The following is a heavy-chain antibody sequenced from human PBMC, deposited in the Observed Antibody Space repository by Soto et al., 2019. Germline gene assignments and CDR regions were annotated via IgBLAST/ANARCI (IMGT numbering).Heavy chain of an antibody. V-gene: IGHV4-30-2*01. CDR3: ARDSRTGNYFDP. CDR1: GGSISSGGYS. CDR2: IYHSGST. D-gene: IGHD1-7*01. J-gene: IGHJ5*02. Sequence: QVQLQESGPGLVKPSQTLSLTCAVSGGSISSGGYSWNWIRQPPGKGLEWIGYIYHSGSTLYNPSLKSRVTRSIDQSKKQFSLRLSSVSAADTAVYYCARDSRTGNYFDPWCQGTLVTVSS.